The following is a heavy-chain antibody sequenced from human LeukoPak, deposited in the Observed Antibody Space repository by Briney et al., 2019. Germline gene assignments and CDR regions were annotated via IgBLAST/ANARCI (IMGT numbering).Heavy chain of an antibody. D-gene: IGHD4-23*01. CDR1: GFTFSSYA. J-gene: IGHJ6*02. V-gene: IGHV3-30-3*01. CDR3: ARGGPGGDYGMDV. Sequence: GRSLRLSCAASGFTFSSYAMHWVRQAPGKGLEWVAVISYDGSNKYYADSVKGRFTISRDNSKNTLYLQMNSLRAEDTAVYYCARGGPGGDYGMDVWGQGTLVTVSS. CDR2: ISYDGSNK.